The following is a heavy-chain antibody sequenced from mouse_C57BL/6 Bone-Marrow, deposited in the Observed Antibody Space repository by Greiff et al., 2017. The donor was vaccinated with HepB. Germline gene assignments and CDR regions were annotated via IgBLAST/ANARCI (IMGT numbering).Heavy chain of an antibody. V-gene: IGHV5-16*01. CDR3: ARDPPREGAMDY. CDR1: GFTFSDYY. CDR2: INYDGSST. Sequence: EVKLMESEGGLVQPGSSMKLSCTASGFTFSDYYMAWVRQVPEKGLEWVANINYDGSSTYYLDSLKSRFIISRDNAKNILYLQMSSLKSEDTATYYCARDPPREGAMDYWGQGTSVTVSS. J-gene: IGHJ4*01.